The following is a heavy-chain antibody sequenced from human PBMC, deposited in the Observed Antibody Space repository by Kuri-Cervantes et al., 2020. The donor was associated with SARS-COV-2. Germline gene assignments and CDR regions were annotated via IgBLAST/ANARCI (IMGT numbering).Heavy chain of an antibody. D-gene: IGHD3-10*01. V-gene: IGHV3-30*02. Sequence: GESLKISCAASGFTFSSYAMSWVRQAPGKGPEWVAFIRYDGSNKYYADSVKGRFTISRDNSKNTLYLQMNSLRAEDTAVYYCAKDPSPYSVLLWFGEFGFDYWGQGTLVTVSS. CDR1: GFTFSSYA. CDR2: IRYDGSNK. CDR3: AKDPSPYSVLLWFGEFGFDY. J-gene: IGHJ4*02.